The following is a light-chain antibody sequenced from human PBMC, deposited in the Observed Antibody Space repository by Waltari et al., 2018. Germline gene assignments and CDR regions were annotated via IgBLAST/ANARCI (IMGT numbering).Light chain of an antibody. CDR3: QQRSNWPPT. CDR2: DTS. J-gene: IGKJ1*01. CDR1: QSVSNM. V-gene: IGKV3-11*01. Sequence: IVLTQSPGTLSLSPGARATLSCRASQSVSNMLAWYQQKPGQAPRLLIYDTSNRATGIPARFSGSGSGTDFTLTISSLEPEDFAVYYCQQRSNWPPTFGQGTKVEI.